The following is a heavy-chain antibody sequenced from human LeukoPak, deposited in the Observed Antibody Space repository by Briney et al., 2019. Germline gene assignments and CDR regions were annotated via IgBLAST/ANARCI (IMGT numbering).Heavy chain of an antibody. Sequence: ASVKVSCKASGYTFTGYYMHWVRQAPRQGLEWMGWINPNSGGTNYAQKFQGRVTMTRDTSISTAYMELSRLRSDDTAVYYCARARLYSSGWPYWGQGTLVTVSS. CDR3: ARARLYSSGWPY. CDR2: INPNSGGT. CDR1: GYTFTGYY. V-gene: IGHV1-2*02. J-gene: IGHJ4*02. D-gene: IGHD6-19*01.